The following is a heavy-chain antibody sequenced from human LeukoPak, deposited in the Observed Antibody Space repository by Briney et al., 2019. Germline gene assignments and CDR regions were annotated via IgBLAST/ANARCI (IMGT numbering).Heavy chain of an antibody. J-gene: IGHJ4*02. CDR3: AKKDG. V-gene: IGHV3-9*01. Sequence: PGRSLRLSCAASGFTFDDYAMHWVRQAPGKGLEWVSGISWNSGSIGYADSVKGRFTISRDNAKNSLYLQMNSLRAEDTALYYCAKKDGWGQGTLVTVSS. CDR1: GFTFDDYA. CDR2: ISWNSGSI.